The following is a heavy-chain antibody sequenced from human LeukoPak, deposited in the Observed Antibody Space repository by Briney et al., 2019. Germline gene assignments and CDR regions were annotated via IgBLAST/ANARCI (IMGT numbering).Heavy chain of an antibody. Sequence: SETLYLTCTVSGGSVSSGNYYWSWIRPRPGKGLEWIGYTYYSGSNNYNPSLKSRVTISLDTSKNQFSLKVSSVTAADTAVYYCARVYCSSTSCYYFDYWGQGTLVTVSS. J-gene: IGHJ4*02. CDR2: TYYSGSN. CDR3: ARVYCSSTSCYYFDY. D-gene: IGHD2-2*01. V-gene: IGHV4-61*01. CDR1: GGSVSSGNYY.